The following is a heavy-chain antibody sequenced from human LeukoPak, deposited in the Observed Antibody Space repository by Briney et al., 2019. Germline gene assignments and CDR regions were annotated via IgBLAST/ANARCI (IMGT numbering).Heavy chain of an antibody. V-gene: IGHV3-23*01. J-gene: IGHJ4*02. CDR1: GFTFNNCA. CDR2: VTDDGTTT. CDR3: VKEERGYSYGDY. D-gene: IGHD5-18*01. Sequence: GGSLRLSCAASGFTFNNCAMSWVRQPPGRGLEWVSAVTDDGTTTYYADSVKGRFTISRDNSKNTVYLQMNYLTADDTARYYCVKEERGYSYGDYWGQGTLVTVSS.